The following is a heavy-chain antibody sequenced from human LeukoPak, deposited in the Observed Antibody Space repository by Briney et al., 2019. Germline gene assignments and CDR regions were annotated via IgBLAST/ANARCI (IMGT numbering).Heavy chain of an antibody. Sequence: SETLSLTCTVSGGSISSSSYYWGWIRQPPGKGLEWIGSIYYSGSTYQNPSLKSRVTISVDTSKNQFSLKLNSVTAADTAVYYCARVLDYYGSGTRDFDYWGQGILVTVSS. CDR1: GGSISSSSYY. CDR3: ARVLDYYGSGTRDFDY. D-gene: IGHD3-10*01. J-gene: IGHJ4*02. CDR2: IYYSGST. V-gene: IGHV4-39*07.